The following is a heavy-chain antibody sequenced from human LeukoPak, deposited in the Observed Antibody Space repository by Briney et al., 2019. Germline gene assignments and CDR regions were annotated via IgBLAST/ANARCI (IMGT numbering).Heavy chain of an antibody. J-gene: IGHJ3*02. CDR1: GGSFSGYY. Sequence: SETLSLTCAVYGGSFSGYYWSWIRQPPGKGLEWIGEINHSGSTNYNPSLKSRVTISVDTSKNQFSLKLSSVTAADTAVYYCARDQGYDSSGFDAFDIWGQGTMVTVSS. CDR3: ARDQGYDSSGFDAFDI. D-gene: IGHD3-22*01. CDR2: INHSGST. V-gene: IGHV4-34*01.